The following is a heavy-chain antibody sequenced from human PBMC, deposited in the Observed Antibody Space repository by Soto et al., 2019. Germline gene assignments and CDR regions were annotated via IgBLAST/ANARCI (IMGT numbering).Heavy chain of an antibody. CDR1: GYNFTSYG. D-gene: IGHD6-19*01. V-gene: IGHV1-18*01. CDR2: ISPHNDRT. J-gene: IGHJ3*02. Sequence: ASVKVSCKASGYNFTSYGISWVRQAPGQGLEWMGWISPHNDRTKYARRFQDRVTMTTETPTSTVYMELGSLRSDDTAVYYCARDLYYSSGRYFDHDAFDIWGQGTVVTVSS. CDR3: ARDLYYSSGRYFDHDAFDI.